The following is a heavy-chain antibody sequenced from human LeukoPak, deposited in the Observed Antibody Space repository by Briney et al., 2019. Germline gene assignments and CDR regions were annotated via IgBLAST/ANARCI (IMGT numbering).Heavy chain of an antibody. Sequence: ASVKVSCKASGYTFTGYYMHWVRQATGQGLEWMGWMNPNSGNTGYAQKFQGRVTITRNTSISTAYMELSSLRSEDTAVYYCARADMTTSWFDPWGQGTLVTVSS. V-gene: IGHV1-8*03. J-gene: IGHJ5*02. CDR1: GYTFTGYY. CDR3: ARADMTTSWFDP. D-gene: IGHD4-17*01. CDR2: MNPNSGNT.